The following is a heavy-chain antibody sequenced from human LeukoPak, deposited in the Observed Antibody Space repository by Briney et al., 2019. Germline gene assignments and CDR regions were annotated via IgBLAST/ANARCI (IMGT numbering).Heavy chain of an antibody. CDR2: IYHSGST. V-gene: IGHV4-4*02. Sequence: PSETLSLTCAVSGASISSSNWWSWVRQPPEKGLQWIGEIYHSGSTNYNPSLKSRVTISVDKSKNQFSLKLSSVTAADTAVYYCAGQNSGGSCYDYWGQGTLVTVSS. CDR3: AGQNSGGSCYDY. CDR1: GASISSSNW. J-gene: IGHJ4*02. D-gene: IGHD2-15*01.